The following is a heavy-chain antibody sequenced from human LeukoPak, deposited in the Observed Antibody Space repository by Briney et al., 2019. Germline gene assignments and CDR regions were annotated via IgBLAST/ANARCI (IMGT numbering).Heavy chain of an antibody. D-gene: IGHD3-22*01. J-gene: IGHJ3*01. CDR2: IKSDGTNT. CDR1: GITFSSYW. V-gene: IGHV3-74*01. CDR3: ARSPRVYDSSGHLHDAFDS. Sequence: GGSLRLSCAASGITFSSYWMHWVRQVPGKGLEWLSYIKSDGTNTGYADPVKGRFTVSRDNAKNTLYLEMNSLGGEDTAVYYCARSPRVYDSSGHLHDAFDSWGQGTMVTVSS.